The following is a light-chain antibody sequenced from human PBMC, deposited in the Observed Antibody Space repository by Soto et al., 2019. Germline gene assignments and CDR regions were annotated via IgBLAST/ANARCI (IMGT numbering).Light chain of an antibody. CDR2: DAF. V-gene: IGKV3-11*01. CDR1: QSIGTS. CDR3: QQRASWPPFT. J-gene: IGKJ4*01. Sequence: ETVLTQSPATLSKSPGESATLSCRASQSIGTSLAWYQHRPGQPPRLLIYDAFNRATGIPARFSGDGSGTAYTLTISSLEPEDFADYYCQQRASWPPFTFGGGTKVQIK.